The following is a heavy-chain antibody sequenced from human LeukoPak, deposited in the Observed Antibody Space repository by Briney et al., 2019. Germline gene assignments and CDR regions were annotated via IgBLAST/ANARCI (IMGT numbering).Heavy chain of an antibody. CDR2: IKQDGIET. V-gene: IGHV3-7*01. CDR3: ARFIASPGPDAFDI. D-gene: IGHD6-13*01. J-gene: IGHJ3*02. Sequence: GGSLRLSCAASGFNSGNYWMSWVRQAPGQRLEWLANIKQDGIETYYLDSVRGRFTISRDSARNSVYLQMNSLRADETAVYFCARFIASPGPDAFDIWGQGTLVTVSS. CDR1: GFNSGNYW.